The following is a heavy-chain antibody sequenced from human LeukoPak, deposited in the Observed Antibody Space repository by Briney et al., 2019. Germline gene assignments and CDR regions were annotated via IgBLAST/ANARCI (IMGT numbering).Heavy chain of an antibody. J-gene: IGHJ5*02. D-gene: IGHD2/OR15-2a*01. Sequence: ASVKGSCKASGYTFTGYYMHWVRQAPGQGLEWMGRINPNSGGTNYAQRFQGRVTMTRDTSISTAYMELSRLRSDDTAVYYCARGRPSTNRNNINWFDPWGQGTLVTVSS. CDR1: GYTFTGYY. CDR2: INPNSGGT. V-gene: IGHV1-2*06. CDR3: ARGRPSTNRNNINWFDP.